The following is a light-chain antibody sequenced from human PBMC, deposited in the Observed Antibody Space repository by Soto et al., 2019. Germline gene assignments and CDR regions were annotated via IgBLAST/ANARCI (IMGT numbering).Light chain of an antibody. CDR1: QGIKNW. CDR3: QHLNGFPIT. J-gene: IGKJ5*01. CDR2: SAS. V-gene: IGKV1-12*01. Sequence: DIQMTQSPSYVSASVGDRVTITCRASQGIKNWLAWYQQKPGKAPKLLIYSASTLQSGVPSRFSGSGSGTEFTLTVSSLQPEDFASYYCQHLNGFPITFGQGTRLEIK.